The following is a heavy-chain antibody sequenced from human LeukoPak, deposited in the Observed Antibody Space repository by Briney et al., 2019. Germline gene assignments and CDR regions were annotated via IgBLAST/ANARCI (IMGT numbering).Heavy chain of an antibody. CDR1: GFTFSSYG. CDR3: AKGGLDPSYYYYGMDV. Sequence: GGSLRLSCAASGFTFSSYGMHWVRQAPGKGLEWVSAISGSGGSTYYADSVKGRFAISRDNSKNTLYLQMNSLRAEDTAVYYCAKGGLDPSYYYYGMDVWGQGTTVTVSS. D-gene: IGHD6-19*01. V-gene: IGHV3-23*01. CDR2: ISGSGGST. J-gene: IGHJ6*02.